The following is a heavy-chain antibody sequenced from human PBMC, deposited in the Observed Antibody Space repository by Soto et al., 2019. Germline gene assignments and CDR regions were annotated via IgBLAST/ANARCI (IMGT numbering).Heavy chain of an antibody. CDR3: TTQNGGLYYYYYYGMDA. CDR1: GFTFSNAW. V-gene: IGHV3-15*07. Sequence: GGSLRLSCAASGFTFSNAWMNWVRQAPGKGLEWVGRIKSKTDGGTTDYAAPVKGRFTISRDDSKNTLYLQMNSLKTEDTAVYYCTTQNGGLYYYYYYGMDAWGQGTTVTVSS. CDR2: IKSKTDGGTT. J-gene: IGHJ6*02. D-gene: IGHD4-17*01.